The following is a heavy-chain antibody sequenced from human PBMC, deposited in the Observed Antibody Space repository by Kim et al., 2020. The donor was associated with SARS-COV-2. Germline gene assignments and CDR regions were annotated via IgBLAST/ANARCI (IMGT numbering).Heavy chain of an antibody. D-gene: IGHD6-13*01. CDR1: GFTFSSYG. J-gene: IGHJ3*02. CDR3: AKDGLSAAAETADNDAFDI. V-gene: IGHV3-30*18. CDR2: ISYDGSNK. Sequence: GGSLRLSCAASGFTFSSYGMHWVRQAPGKGLEWVAVISYDGSNKYYADSVKGRFTISRDNSKNTLYLQMNSLRAEDTAVYYCAKDGLSAAAETADNDAFDIWGQGTMVTVSS.